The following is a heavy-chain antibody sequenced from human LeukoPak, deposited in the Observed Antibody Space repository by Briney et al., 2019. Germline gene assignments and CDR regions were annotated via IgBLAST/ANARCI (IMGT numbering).Heavy chain of an antibody. CDR1: GYTFTGYY. J-gene: IGHJ4*02. V-gene: IGHV1-2*02. D-gene: IGHD3-22*01. Sequence: ASVTVSCKASGYTFTGYYMHWVRQAPGQGLEWMGWINPNSGGTNYAQKFQGRVTMTRDTSISTAYMELSRLRSDDTAVYYCARGRPCYYDNHYFDYWGQGTLVTVSS. CDR3: ARGRPCYYDNHYFDY. CDR2: INPNSGGT.